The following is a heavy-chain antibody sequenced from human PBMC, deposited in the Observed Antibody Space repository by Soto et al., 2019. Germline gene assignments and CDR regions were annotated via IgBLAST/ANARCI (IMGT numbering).Heavy chain of an antibody. V-gene: IGHV6-1*01. CDR3: ARLIGNSWLDS. CDR1: GDSVSSATAT. CDR2: TYYRSKWYN. Sequence: SQTLSLTCAISGDSVSSATATWSWIRQSPSRGLEWLGRTYYRSKWYNDYAVSVKSRITINPDTSNNQLSLQLNSVTPDDTAVYYCARLIGNSWLDSWGQGTLVTVSS. J-gene: IGHJ5*01. D-gene: IGHD2-8*01.